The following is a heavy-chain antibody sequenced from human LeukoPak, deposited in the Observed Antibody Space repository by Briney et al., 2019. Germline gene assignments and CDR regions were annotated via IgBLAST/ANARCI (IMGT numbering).Heavy chain of an antibody. CDR2: FDPEDGET. V-gene: IGHV1-24*01. CDR3: ATDLHGDYGNY. D-gene: IGHD4-17*01. Sequence: ASVNVSCKVSVYTLAELSMHWVRQAPGKGLEWMGGFDPEDGETIYSQTFQGRVTMTEDTSTDTAYMELSSLRSEDTAVYYCATDLHGDYGNYWGQGTLVTVSS. J-gene: IGHJ4*02. CDR1: VYTLAELS.